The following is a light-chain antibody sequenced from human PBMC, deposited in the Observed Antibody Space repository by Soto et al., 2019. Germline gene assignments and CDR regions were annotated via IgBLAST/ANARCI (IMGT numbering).Light chain of an antibody. Sequence: QSALTHPASVSGYPGQSITISCTGTSSDVGGYNYVSWYQQHPGKAPKLMIYDVSNRPSGVSNRFSGSKSGNTASLTISGLQAEDEADYYCSSYTSSSTLYVFGTGTKVTV. J-gene: IGLJ1*01. V-gene: IGLV2-14*01. CDR3: SSYTSSSTLYV. CDR1: SSDVGGYNY. CDR2: DVS.